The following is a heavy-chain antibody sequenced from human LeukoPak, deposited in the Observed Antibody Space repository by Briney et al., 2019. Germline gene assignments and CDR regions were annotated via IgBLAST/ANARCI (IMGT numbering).Heavy chain of an antibody. V-gene: IGHV1-18*01. CDR3: ARGSVPYYDFWSGYYPSWFDP. J-gene: IGHJ5*02. Sequence: ASVKVSCKASGYTFTSYVISWVRQAPGQGLEWMGWISAYNGNTNYAQKLQGRVTMTTDTSTSTAYMELRSLRSDDTAVYYCARGSVPYYDFWSGYYPSWFDPWGQGTLVTVSS. CDR1: GYTFTSYV. D-gene: IGHD3-3*01. CDR2: ISAYNGNT.